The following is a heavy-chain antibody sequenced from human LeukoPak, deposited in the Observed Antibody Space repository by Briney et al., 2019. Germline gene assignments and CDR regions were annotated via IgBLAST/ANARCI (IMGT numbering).Heavy chain of an antibody. J-gene: IGHJ4*02. V-gene: IGHV4-59*11. D-gene: IGHD1-26*01. CDR3: ARGGKELFDY. CDR1: GGSISSHY. Sequence: SETLSLTCTVSGGSISSHYWSWIRQPPGKGLEWIGYIYYSGSANYNPSLKSRVTISVDTSKNQFSLKLSSVTAADTAVYYCARGGKELFDYWGQGTLVTVSS. CDR2: IYYSGSA.